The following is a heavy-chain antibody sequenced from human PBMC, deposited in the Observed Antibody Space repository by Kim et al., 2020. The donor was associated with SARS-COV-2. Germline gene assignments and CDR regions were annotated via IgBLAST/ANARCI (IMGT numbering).Heavy chain of an antibody. J-gene: IGHJ4*02. D-gene: IGHD3-9*01. CDR2: IKQDGSEK. V-gene: IGHV3-7*03. Sequence: GGSLRLSCAASGFTFSSYWMSWVRQAPGKGLEWVANIKQDGSEKYYVDSVKGRFTISRDNAKNSLYLQMNSLRAEDTAVYYCARDSYDILTGYSPGFDYWGQGTLVTVSS. CDR1: GFTFSSYW. CDR3: ARDSYDILTGYSPGFDY.